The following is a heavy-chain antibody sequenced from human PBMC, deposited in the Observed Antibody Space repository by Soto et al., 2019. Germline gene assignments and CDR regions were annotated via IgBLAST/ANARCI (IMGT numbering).Heavy chain of an antibody. V-gene: IGHV1-3*01. Sequence: GASVKVSCKASGYTFTSYAMHWVRQAPGQRLEWMGWINAGNGNTKYSQKFQGRVTITRDTSASTAYMELSSLRSEDTAVYFCARDESAGSSIRYWGQGILVTVSS. CDR1: GYTFTSYA. D-gene: IGHD2-2*01. J-gene: IGHJ4*02. CDR3: ARDESAGSSIRY. CDR2: INAGNGNT.